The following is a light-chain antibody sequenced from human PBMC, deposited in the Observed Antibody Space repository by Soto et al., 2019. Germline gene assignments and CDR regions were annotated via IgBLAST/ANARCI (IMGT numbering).Light chain of an antibody. CDR3: QQFNNWPPLT. V-gene: IGKV3-15*01. J-gene: IGKJ4*01. CDR2: GAS. CDR1: QSVKTN. Sequence: EIVMTQSPAILSVSPGERATLSCRASQSVKTNVAWYQQKPGQAPRLLIYGASIRATGIPARFSGSASGTEFTLTISSLQSEDFAVYYCQQFNNWPPLTFGGGTKVDIK.